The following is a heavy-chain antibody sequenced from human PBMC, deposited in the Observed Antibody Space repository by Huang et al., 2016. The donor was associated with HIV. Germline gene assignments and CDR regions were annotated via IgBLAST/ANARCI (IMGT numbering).Heavy chain of an antibody. CDR1: GGTFSTFG. Sequence: QVQLVQSEAEVKKPGSSVKVSCKASGGTFSTFGLSWVRQASGRGLEWMAGISPSFNTTYSAQKFQGRVTLTADESTNTASMELNSLTFEDTAVYYCARPSDAAMIRDYYYPMDVWGQGTTVTVS. J-gene: IGHJ6*02. V-gene: IGHV1-69*01. CDR2: ISPSFNTT. D-gene: IGHD5-18*01. CDR3: ARPSDAAMIRDYYYPMDV.